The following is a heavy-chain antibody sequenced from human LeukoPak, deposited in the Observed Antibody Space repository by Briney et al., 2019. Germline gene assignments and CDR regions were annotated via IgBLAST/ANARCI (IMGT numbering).Heavy chain of an antibody. D-gene: IGHD4-17*01. J-gene: IGHJ5*02. CDR1: GYTFTSYY. V-gene: IGHV1-46*01. CDR3: ARAFLTVTTLRGVWFDP. Sequence: ASVKVSCKASGYTFTSYYMHWVRQAPGQGLEWMGIINPSGGSTSYAQKFQGRVTMTRDMSTSTVYMELSSLRSEDTAVYYCARAFLTVTTLRGVWFDPWGQGTLVTVSS. CDR2: INPSGGST.